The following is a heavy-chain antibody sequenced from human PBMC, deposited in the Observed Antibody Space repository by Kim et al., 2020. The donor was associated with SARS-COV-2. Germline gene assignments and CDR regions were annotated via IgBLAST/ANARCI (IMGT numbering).Heavy chain of an antibody. J-gene: IGHJ3*02. CDR1: GFTFSSYD. CDR2: ISYDGSNK. V-gene: IGHV3-30-3*01. Sequence: GGSLRLSCAASGFTFSSYDMHWVRQAPGKGLEWVAVISYDGSNKYYADSVKGRFTISRDNSKNTLYLQMNSLRAEDTAVYYCARDGAGKGNDDYGDYLSAFDIWGQGTMVTVSS. D-gene: IGHD4-17*01. CDR3: ARDGAGKGNDDYGDYLSAFDI.